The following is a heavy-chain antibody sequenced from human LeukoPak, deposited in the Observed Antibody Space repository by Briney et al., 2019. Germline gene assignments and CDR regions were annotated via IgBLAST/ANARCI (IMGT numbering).Heavy chain of an antibody. Sequence: GGSLRLSCAASGFTFSSYTMSWVRQAPGKGLEWVANIKQDGSEKYYVDSVKGRFTISRDNAKNSLYLQMNSLRAEDTAVYYCARWANGYYYYMDVWGKGTTVTISS. J-gene: IGHJ6*03. D-gene: IGHD2-8*01. CDR2: IKQDGSEK. V-gene: IGHV3-7*01. CDR3: ARWANGYYYYMDV. CDR1: GFTFSSYT.